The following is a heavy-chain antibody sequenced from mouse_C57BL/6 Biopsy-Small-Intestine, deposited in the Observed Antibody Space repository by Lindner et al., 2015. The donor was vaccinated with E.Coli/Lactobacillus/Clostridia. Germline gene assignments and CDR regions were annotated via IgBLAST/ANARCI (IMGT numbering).Heavy chain of an antibody. V-gene: IGHV1-7*01. D-gene: IGHD1-1*01. J-gene: IGHJ1*01. CDR2: IGANRGNT. CDR3: ARDLESIKVFSSRGSYYGMDV. CDR1: GYTFTSFG. Sequence: SVKVSCKASGYTFTSFGINWVRQAPGQGLEWMGWIGANRGNTNYAQNFQGRVTMTTDTSTGTAYMELRSLRSDDTAVYYCARDLESIKVFSSRGSYYGMDVWGQGTTVTVSS.